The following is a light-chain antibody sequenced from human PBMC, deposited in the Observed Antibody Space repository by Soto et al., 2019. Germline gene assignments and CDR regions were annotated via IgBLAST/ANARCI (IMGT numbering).Light chain of an antibody. Sequence: QSALTQPPSASGSRGQSVTISCTGTSSDVGYVSWYQQHPGKAPKLIIYEVTKRPSRVPDRFSGSKSGNMASLTVSGLQAEDEADYYCSSYATSNNLDVAFGGGTKVTVL. V-gene: IGLV2-8*01. CDR1: SSDVGY. CDR3: SSYATSNNLDVA. J-gene: IGLJ2*01. CDR2: EVT.